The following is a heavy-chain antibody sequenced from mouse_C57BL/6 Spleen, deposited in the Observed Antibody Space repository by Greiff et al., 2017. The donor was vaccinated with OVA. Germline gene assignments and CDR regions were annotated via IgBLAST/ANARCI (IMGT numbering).Heavy chain of an antibody. CDR3: ARHYGSSYGY. V-gene: IGHV1-82*01. Sequence: QVQLQQSGPELVKPGASVRISCKASGYAFSSSWMNWVKQRPGKGLEWIGRIYPGDGDTNYNGKFKGKATLTADKSSSTAYRQLSSLTSEDSAVYFCARHYGSSYGYWGQGTTLTVSS. D-gene: IGHD1-1*01. CDR1: GYAFSSSW. J-gene: IGHJ2*01. CDR2: IYPGDGDT.